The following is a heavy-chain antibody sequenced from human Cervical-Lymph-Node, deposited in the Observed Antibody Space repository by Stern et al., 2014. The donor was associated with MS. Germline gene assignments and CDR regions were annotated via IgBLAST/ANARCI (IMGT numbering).Heavy chain of an antibody. V-gene: IGHV3-23*04. CDR3: AKAPSGYYYTLFDF. D-gene: IGHD3-22*01. Sequence: VQLVESGGDLVQPGGSLRLSCVASGFTFSDYAMSWVRQAPGKGLEWVSAAGRSDCNTYYADSVQGRVTISRDNSKNTLYLQINSLRGEDTAVYYCAKAPSGYYYTLFDFWGQGTLVTVSS. CDR1: GFTFSDYA. J-gene: IGHJ4*02. CDR2: AGRSDCNT.